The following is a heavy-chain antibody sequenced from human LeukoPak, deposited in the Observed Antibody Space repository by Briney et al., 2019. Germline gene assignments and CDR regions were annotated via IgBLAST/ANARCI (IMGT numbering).Heavy chain of an antibody. CDR1: GFAFSNFA. CDR3: ARDSYGMDV. J-gene: IGHJ6*04. CDR2: ISYDGRSQ. Sequence: GGSLRLSCAASGFAFSNFAMRWVRQAPGKGLEWVAMISYDGRSQYFAESVKGRFTISRDNSKNTLYLQTNSLRPDDTAIFYCARDSYGMDVWGKGTTVTVSS. V-gene: IGHV3-30*04.